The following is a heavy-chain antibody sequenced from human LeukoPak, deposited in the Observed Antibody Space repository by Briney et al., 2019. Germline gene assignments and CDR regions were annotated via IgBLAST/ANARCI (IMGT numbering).Heavy chain of an antibody. CDR1: GYTFTGYY. D-gene: IGHD3-10*01. CDR3: AGGRRAPLLWFGDGEFDY. V-gene: IGHV1-2*04. J-gene: IGHJ4*02. Sequence: ASVKVSCKASGYTFTGYYMHSVRQAPGQGLEGMGWINPNSGGTNYAQKFQGWVTMTRDTSISTAYMELSRLRSDGTAVYYCAGGRRAPLLWFGDGEFDYGGQGTLVTVSS. CDR2: INPNSGGT.